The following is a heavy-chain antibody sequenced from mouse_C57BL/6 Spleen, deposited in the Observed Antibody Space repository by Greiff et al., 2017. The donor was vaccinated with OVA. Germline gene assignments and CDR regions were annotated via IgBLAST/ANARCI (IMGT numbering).Heavy chain of an antibody. CDR1: GYTFTSYW. Sequence: QVQLQQPGAELVKPGASVKLSCKASGYTFTSYWMQWVKQRPGQGLEWIGEIDPSDSYTNYNQKFKGKATLTVDTSSSTAYMQLSSLTSEDSAVYYCASTAQGYYFDYWGQGTTLTVSS. V-gene: IGHV1-50*01. J-gene: IGHJ2*01. CDR3: ASTAQGYYFDY. CDR2: IDPSDSYT. D-gene: IGHD3-2*02.